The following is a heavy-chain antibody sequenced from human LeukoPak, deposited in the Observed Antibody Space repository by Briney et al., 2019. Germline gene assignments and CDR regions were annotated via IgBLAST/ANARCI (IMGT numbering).Heavy chain of an antibody. D-gene: IGHD2-15*01. J-gene: IGHJ4*02. Sequence: PSEALSLTCAVYGGSFSGYYWSWIRQPPGKGLEWIGEINHSGSTNYNPSLKSRVTISVDTSKNQFSLKLSSVTAADTAVYYCARGPYCSGGSCYQTISYYFDYWGQGTLVTVSS. V-gene: IGHV4-34*01. CDR1: GGSFSGYY. CDR2: INHSGST. CDR3: ARGPYCSGGSCYQTISYYFDY.